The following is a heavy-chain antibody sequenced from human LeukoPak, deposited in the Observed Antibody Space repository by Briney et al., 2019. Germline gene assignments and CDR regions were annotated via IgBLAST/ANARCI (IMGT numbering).Heavy chain of an antibody. CDR2: IYYSGST. V-gene: IGHV4-59*01. D-gene: IGHD3-22*01. J-gene: IGHJ5*02. CDR3: ASVPKTYYYDSSGYS. CDR1: GGSISSYY. Sequence: MTSETLSLTCTVSGGSISSYYWSWIRQPPGKGLEWIGYIYYSGSTNYNPSLKSRVTISVDTSKNQFSLKLSSVTAADTAVYYCASVPKTYYYDSSGYSWGQGTLVTVSS.